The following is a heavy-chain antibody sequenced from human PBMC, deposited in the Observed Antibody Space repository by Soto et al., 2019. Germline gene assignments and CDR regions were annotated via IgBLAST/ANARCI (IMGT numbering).Heavy chain of an antibody. CDR2: ISASNGNT. Sequence: ASVKFSCKASGYTFTRYGISWLRQAPGQGLEWMGWISASNGNTHYAQRFQGRVTVTTDTSTSTAYMELRSLRSDDTAVYYCARDVDIGTRPTGDWFDSWGQGTLVTVSS. D-gene: IGHD1-7*01. J-gene: IGHJ5*01. V-gene: IGHV1-18*01. CDR1: GYTFTRYG. CDR3: ARDVDIGTRPTGDWFDS.